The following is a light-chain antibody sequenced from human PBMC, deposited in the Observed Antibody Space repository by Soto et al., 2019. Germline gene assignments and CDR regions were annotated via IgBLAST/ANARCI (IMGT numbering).Light chain of an antibody. Sequence: QSALTQPASVSGSPGQSITISCTGTSSDVGSYDLVSWYQQLPGIAPKLMVYEVDKRPSGVAYRFFGSKSGNTASLTISGLHAEDEADYYCCSFAHGSTVVFGGGTKVTVL. V-gene: IGLV2-23*02. J-gene: IGLJ2*01. CDR3: CSFAHGSTVV. CDR2: EVD. CDR1: SSDVGSYDL.